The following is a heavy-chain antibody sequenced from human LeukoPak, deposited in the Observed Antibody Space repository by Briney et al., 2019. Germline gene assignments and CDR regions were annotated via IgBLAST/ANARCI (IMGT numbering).Heavy chain of an antibody. D-gene: IGHD3-16*01. Sequence: GGSLRLSCAASGFTFSNAWMTWVRRAPGKGLEWVGRINSKTDGATTDYVAHVNGRFTISKDDSTKNLKLKMHRMKTEATAVFYCTPGIMGPTHRNFYIWGRSTPLTASS. CDR1: GFTFSNAW. CDR2: INSKTDGATT. V-gene: IGHV3-15*01. J-gene: IGHJ2*01. CDR3: TPGIMGPTHRNFYI.